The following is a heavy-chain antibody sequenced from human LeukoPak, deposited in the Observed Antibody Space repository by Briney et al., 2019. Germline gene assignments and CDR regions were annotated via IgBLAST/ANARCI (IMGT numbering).Heavy chain of an antibody. Sequence: PSETLSLTCTVSGGSISSGGYYWSWIRQHPGKGLEWIGYIYYSGSTYYNPSLKSRVTISVDTSKNQFSLKLSSVTAADMAVYYCAREGRDGYGYFDYWGQGTLVTVSS. CDR1: GGSISSGGYY. CDR3: AREGRDGYGYFDY. CDR2: IYYSGST. D-gene: IGHD5-24*01. V-gene: IGHV4-31*03. J-gene: IGHJ4*02.